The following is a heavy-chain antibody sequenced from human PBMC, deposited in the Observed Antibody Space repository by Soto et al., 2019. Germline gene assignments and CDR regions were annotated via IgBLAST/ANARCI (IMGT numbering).Heavy chain of an antibody. CDR2: ISYDGSNK. Sequence: VQLVESGGGVVQPGRSLRLSCAASGFTFSSYGMHWVRQAPGKGLEWVALISYDGSNKYYADSVKGRFTISRDNSKITLYLQMNSLRADDTAVYYCAKDSGRGYNYGQHWFGPWGQGTLVTVSS. D-gene: IGHD5-18*01. CDR1: GFTFSSYG. V-gene: IGHV3-30*18. J-gene: IGHJ5*02. CDR3: AKDSGRGYNYGQHWFGP.